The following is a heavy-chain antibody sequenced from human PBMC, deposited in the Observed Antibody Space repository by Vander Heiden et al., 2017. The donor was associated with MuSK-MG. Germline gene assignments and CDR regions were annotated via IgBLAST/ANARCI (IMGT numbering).Heavy chain of an antibody. CDR2: INAGVGST. D-gene: IGHD4-4*01. CDR3: ARDVLAYSNYVRWFDP. J-gene: IGHJ5*02. Sequence: QVQLVQSGAEVEMPGASVKVSCKASGYPLSNTGMHWVRKAPGQRLEWMGWINAGVGSTKYSQKFQGSVTFTRDTSANIAYRDLSSLRSEDTAIYYCARDVLAYSNYVRWFDPWGQGTLVTVSS. V-gene: IGHV1-3*01. CDR1: GYPLSNTG.